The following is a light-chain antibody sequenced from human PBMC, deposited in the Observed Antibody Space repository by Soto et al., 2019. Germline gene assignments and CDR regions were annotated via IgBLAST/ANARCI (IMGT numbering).Light chain of an antibody. CDR1: QDISNY. CDR2: DAS. V-gene: IGKV1-33*01. J-gene: IGKJ4*01. CDR3: QQYDNLPT. Sequence: DIQMTQSPSSLSASVRDRVTITCQASQDISNYLNWYQQKPGKAPKLLIYDASNLQTGVPSRFSGGGSGTDFTFTISSVQPEDIATYYCQQYDNLPTFGGGTKVEIK.